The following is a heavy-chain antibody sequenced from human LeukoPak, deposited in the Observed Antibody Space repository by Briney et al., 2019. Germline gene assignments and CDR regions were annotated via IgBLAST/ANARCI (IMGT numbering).Heavy chain of an antibody. CDR1: GFPFSTYA. J-gene: IGHJ4*02. Sequence: GGSLRLSRAASGFPFSTYAMNWVRQAPGKGLEWVSVITGSGGFTQYADSVKGRFTISRDNSKNTVYLQINSLRVEDTALYYCVRSLDYWGQGTLVTVSS. CDR2: ITGSGGFT. V-gene: IGHV3-23*01. CDR3: VRSLDY.